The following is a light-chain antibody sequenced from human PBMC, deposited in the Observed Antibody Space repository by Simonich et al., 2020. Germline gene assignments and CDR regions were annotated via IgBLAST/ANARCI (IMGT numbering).Light chain of an antibody. CDR1: SSDVGCYTY. CDR2: DVS. J-gene: IGLJ3*02. Sequence: QSALTQPASVSGSPGQSITISCTGTSSDVGCYTYVSWYQQHPGKAPKLIIYDVSTRPSGVSNRFSGSKSGNTASLTISGLQAEDEADYYCSSYTSSSTWVFGGGTKLTVL. V-gene: IGLV2-14*03. CDR3: SSYTSSSTWV.